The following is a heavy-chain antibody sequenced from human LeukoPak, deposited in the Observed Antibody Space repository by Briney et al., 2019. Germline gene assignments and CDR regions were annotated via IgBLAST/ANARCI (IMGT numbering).Heavy chain of an antibody. J-gene: IGHJ4*02. CDR3: TRGRRYDILTGYQGSDY. CDR2: INHSGST. CDR1: GGSFSGYY. V-gene: IGHV4-34*01. Sequence: PSETLSLTCAVYGGSFSGYYWSWIRQPPGKGLEWIGEINHSGSTNYNPSLKSRVTISVDTSKNQFSLKLSSVTAADTAVYYCTRGRRYDILTGYQGSDYWGQGTLVTVSS. D-gene: IGHD3-9*01.